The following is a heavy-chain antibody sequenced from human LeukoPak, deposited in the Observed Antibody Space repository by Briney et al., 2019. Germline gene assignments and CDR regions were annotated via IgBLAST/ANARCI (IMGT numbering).Heavy chain of an antibody. CDR2: INVNGAAT. D-gene: IGHD2-21*02. Sequence: GSLRLSCAASGFTFSSYAMSWVRPAPGKGLEWVSHINVNGAATSYADSVKGRFTISRDNSKNTLYLQMNSLRAEDTAVYYCAKDGDLAAILYYYGMDVWGQGTTVTVSS. J-gene: IGHJ6*02. CDR1: GFTFSSYA. CDR3: AKDGDLAAILYYYGMDV. V-gene: IGHV3-23*01.